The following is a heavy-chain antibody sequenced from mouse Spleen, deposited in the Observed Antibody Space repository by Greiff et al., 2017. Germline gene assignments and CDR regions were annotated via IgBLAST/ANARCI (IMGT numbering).Heavy chain of an antibody. Sequence: LEESGAELARPGASVKMSCKAFGYTFTSYTMHWVKQRPGQGLEWIGYINPSSGYTNYNQKFKDKATLTADKSSSTAYMQLSSLTSEDSAVYYCARWLLSWFAYWGQGTLVTVSA. CDR1: GYTFTSYT. J-gene: IGHJ3*01. CDR3: ARWLLSWFAY. CDR2: INPSSGYT. D-gene: IGHD2-3*01. V-gene: IGHV1-4*01.